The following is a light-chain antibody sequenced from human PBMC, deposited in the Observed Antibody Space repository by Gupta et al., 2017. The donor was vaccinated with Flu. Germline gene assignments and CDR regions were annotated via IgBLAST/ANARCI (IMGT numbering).Light chain of an antibody. V-gene: IGKV1-5*03. CDR1: QSISGW. Sequence: DTQMTPSPSTLSASVGDRVTSTCRAIQSISGWLAWYQQKPVKAQMLMTDEASSLESGVPSRCSGSGSTIETTRTSSRLQPDECASYYCEHYSSYSRTFGQGTKVEIK. J-gene: IGKJ1*01. CDR3: EHYSSYSRT. CDR2: EAS.